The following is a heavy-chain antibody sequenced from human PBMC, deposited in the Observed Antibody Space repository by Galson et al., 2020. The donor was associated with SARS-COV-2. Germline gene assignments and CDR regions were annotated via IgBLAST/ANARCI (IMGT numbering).Heavy chain of an antibody. CDR1: GLNFENYA. CDR3: AQSPLGIGSSGTLYLVN. J-gene: IGHJ1*01. D-gene: IGHD6-13*01. V-gene: IGHV3-9*01. CDR2: ISWNSGSM. Sequence: GGSLRLSCAASGLNFENYAMHWLRQVPGNGLEWVAGISWNSGSMTYTHSVKGRFTISRDNAKKSLFLQMNSLRLDDTAMYYCAQSPLGIGSSGTLYLVNWGQGTLVTISS.